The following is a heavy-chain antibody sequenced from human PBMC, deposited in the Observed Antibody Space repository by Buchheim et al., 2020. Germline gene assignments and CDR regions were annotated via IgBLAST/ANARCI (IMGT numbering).Heavy chain of an antibody. D-gene: IGHD6-13*01. J-gene: IGHJ4*02. CDR3: ARSVAAAGTPFDY. Sequence: EVQLVQSGAEVKKPGESLKISCKGSGYSFTNYWIGWVRQMPGKGLEWMGIFHPADSDTRYSPSFRGQVTISGDKSISPAYLQWSSLKASDTAMYYCARSVAAAGTPFDYWGQGTL. V-gene: IGHV5-51*03. CDR1: GYSFTNYW. CDR2: FHPADSDT.